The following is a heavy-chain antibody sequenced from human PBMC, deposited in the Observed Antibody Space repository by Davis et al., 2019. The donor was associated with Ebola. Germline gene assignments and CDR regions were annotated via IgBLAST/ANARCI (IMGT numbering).Heavy chain of an antibody. CDR1: GFTFSSYT. D-gene: IGHD5-18*01. CDR2: ISSSGSTI. J-gene: IGHJ5*02. CDR3: AKTKYSNGYWFDP. Sequence: GESLKISCAASGFTFSSYTMNWVRQAPGKGLEWVSSISSSGSTINYADSVKGRFTISRDNSKNTLYLQMNGLRDEDTALYYCAKTKYSNGYWFDPWGQGTLVTVSS. V-gene: IGHV3-48*02.